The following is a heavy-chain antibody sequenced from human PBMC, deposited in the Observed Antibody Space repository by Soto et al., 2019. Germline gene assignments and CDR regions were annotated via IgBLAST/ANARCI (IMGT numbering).Heavy chain of an antibody. V-gene: IGHV3-48*02. D-gene: IGHD3-10*01. CDR1: GFTFSSYS. Sequence: GGSLRLSCAASGFTFSSYSMNWVRQAPGKGLEWVSYISSSSSTIYYADSVKGRFTMSRDNAKNSLYLQMNSLRDADTAVYYCARSMVRGVIPLLDYWGQGTLVTVSS. J-gene: IGHJ4*02. CDR2: ISSSSSTI. CDR3: ARSMVRGVIPLLDY.